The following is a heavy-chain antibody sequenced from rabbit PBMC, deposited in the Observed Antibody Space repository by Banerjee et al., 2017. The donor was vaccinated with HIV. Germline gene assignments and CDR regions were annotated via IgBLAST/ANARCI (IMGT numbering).Heavy chain of an antibody. J-gene: IGHJ4*01. CDR3: VRFDAGSRLGNL. CDR2: INTSSGNT. Sequence: QSLEESGGDLVKPGASLTLTCKVSGFSFSSTYWICWVRQAPGKGLEWIACINTSSGNTVYASWAKGRFTISSHNAQNTLYLQLNSLTAADTATYFCVRFDAGSRLGNLWGQGTLVTVS. V-gene: IGHV1S40*01. D-gene: IGHD4-2*01. CDR1: GFSFSSTYW.